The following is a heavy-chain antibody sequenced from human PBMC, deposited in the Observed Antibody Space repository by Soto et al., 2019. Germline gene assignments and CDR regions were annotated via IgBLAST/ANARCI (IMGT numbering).Heavy chain of an antibody. CDR1: GFTFSSYW. V-gene: IGHV3-74*01. CDR3: VRYPRSVGGSYRPDY. CDR2: INSDGGIK. D-gene: IGHD3-16*02. Sequence: EVQLVESGGGLVQPGGSLRLSCAASGFTFSSYWMHWVRQVPEKGLVWVSRINSDGGIKNYADAVKGRFTISRDNVKNTLYLQMNSLRAEDTAVYYCVRYPRSVGGSYRPDYWGQGTLVTVSS. J-gene: IGHJ4*02.